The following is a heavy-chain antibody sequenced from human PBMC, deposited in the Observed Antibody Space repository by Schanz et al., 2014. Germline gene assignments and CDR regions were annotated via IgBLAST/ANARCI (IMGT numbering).Heavy chain of an antibody. CDR1: GFTFSSYS. J-gene: IGHJ4*02. D-gene: IGHD2-2*01. V-gene: IGHV3-21*01. CDR3: AKDSTHIDIVLVPTAIDY. Sequence: EVQLVESGGGLVKPEGSLRLSCAASGFTFSSYSMNWVRQAPGKGLEWVSSISSSSSYIYYADSVKGRFTISRDNSKNTLYLHMNTLRSEDTAVYYCAKDSTHIDIVLVPTAIDYWGQGTLVTVSS. CDR2: ISSSSSYI.